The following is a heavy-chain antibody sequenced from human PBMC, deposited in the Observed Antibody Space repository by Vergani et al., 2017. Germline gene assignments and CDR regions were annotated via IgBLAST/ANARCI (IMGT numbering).Heavy chain of an antibody. CDR1: GGSFSGYY. V-gene: IGHV4-34*01. CDR2: INHSGST. J-gene: IGHJ4*02. D-gene: IGHD3-10*01. CDR3: ARVRASRGSGTQKDY. Sequence: QVQLQQWGAGLLKPSETLSLTCAVYGGSFSGYYWSWIRQPPGKGLEWIGEINHSGSTNYNPSLKSRVTISVDTSKNQFSLKLSSVTAADTAVYYCARVRASRGSGTQKDYWGQGTLVTVSS.